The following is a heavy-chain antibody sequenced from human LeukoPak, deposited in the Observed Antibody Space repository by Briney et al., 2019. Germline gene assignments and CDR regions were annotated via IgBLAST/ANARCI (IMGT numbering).Heavy chain of an antibody. D-gene: IGHD3-22*01. CDR2: ISYDENE. J-gene: IGHJ4*02. CDR1: GFTFSNYG. V-gene: IGHV3-30*18. CDR3: AKSIVARSRSFQSYYFDY. Sequence: GGSLRLSCAASGFTFSNYGMHWVRQAPGKGLEWVAVISYDENEYYADSVKGRFTISRDNSKNTLYLQMNSLRAEDTAVYHCAKSIVARSRSFQSYYFDYWGQGTLVTVSS.